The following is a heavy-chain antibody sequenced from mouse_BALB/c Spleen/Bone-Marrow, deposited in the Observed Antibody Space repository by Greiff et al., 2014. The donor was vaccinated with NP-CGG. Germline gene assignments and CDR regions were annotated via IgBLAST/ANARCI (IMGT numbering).Heavy chain of an antibody. J-gene: IGHJ3*01. CDR3: ALANWDIGGPFAY. V-gene: IGHV1-4*01. CDR1: GYTFTSYT. CDR2: INPSSGYT. D-gene: IGHD4-1*01. Sequence: QVQLQQSGAELARPGASVKMSCKASGYTFTSYTMHWVKQRPGQGLEWIGYINPSSGYTNYSQKFKDKATLTADKSSSTAYMQLSSLTSEDSAVYYCALANWDIGGPFAYWGQGTLVTVSA.